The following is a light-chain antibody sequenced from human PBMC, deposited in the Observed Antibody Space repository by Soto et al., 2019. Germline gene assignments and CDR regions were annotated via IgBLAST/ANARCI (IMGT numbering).Light chain of an antibody. V-gene: IGLV2-14*01. CDR3: SSYTSYTTLWV. Sequence: QSVLTQPASVSGSPGQSITISCTGTGSDIGNYNYVSWYQQHPGKAPKLMIYGVSNRPSGVSNRFSGSKSGNAASLTISGLQAEDEADYYCSSYTSYTTLWVFGGGTK. CDR1: GSDIGNYNY. CDR2: GVS. J-gene: IGLJ3*02.